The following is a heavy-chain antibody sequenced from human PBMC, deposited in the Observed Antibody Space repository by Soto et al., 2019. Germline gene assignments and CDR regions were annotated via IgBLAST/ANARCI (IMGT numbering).Heavy chain of an antibody. CDR1: GYTFNSYG. CDR2: ISAYKGNT. Sequence: QVQLVQSGAEVKKPGASVKVSCKASGYTFNSYGISWVRQAPGQGLEWMGWISAYKGNTNYAQKLQGRVTMTTETSTSTVYMELRSLRSDDTAVYYCASSASIYCSGGSCSYYDMDVWGQGTTVIVSS. J-gene: IGHJ6*02. V-gene: IGHV1-18*01. CDR3: ASSASIYCSGGSCSYYDMDV. D-gene: IGHD2-15*01.